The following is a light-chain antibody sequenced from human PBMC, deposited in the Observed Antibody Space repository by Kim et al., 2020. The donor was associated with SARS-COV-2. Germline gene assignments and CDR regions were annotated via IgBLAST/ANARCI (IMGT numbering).Light chain of an antibody. CDR1: SLRIYY. CDR2: GKN. J-gene: IGLJ2*01. V-gene: IGLV3-19*01. CDR3: NSLDSSGNHVL. Sequence: SSELTQDPAVSVALGQTVRITCQGDSLRIYYASWYQQKPGQAPVLVIYGKNNRPSGIPDRFSGSSSGNTASLTITGAQAEDEADYYCNSLDSSGNHVLFG.